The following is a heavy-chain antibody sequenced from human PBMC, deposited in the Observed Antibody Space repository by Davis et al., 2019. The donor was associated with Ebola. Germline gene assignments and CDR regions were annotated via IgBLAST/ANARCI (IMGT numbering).Heavy chain of an antibody. J-gene: IGHJ4*02. V-gene: IGHV3-21*04. D-gene: IGHD3-16*01. Sequence: GESLKISCVVSGSPFTQYAIHWVRQAPGKGLEWVSSIHSGHSDYIHYADSVKGRFTISTDTAKNSVSLQMNSLRAEDTAVYYCARGGAFGENDLWGQGARVTVSS. CDR1: GSPFTQYA. CDR2: IHSGHSDYI. CDR3: ARGGAFGENDL.